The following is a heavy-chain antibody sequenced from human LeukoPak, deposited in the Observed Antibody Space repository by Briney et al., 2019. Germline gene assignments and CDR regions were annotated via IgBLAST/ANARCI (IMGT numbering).Heavy chain of an antibody. V-gene: IGHV1-2*02. Sequence: ASVKVSCKASGYTFTGYYMHWVRQAPGQGLGWMGWINPNSGGTNYAQKFQGRVTMTRDTSISTAYMELSRLRSDDTAVYYCARSYYYDSSGWWGLDYWGQGTLVTVSS. CDR1: GYTFTGYY. D-gene: IGHD3-22*01. CDR3: ARSYYYDSSGWWGLDY. J-gene: IGHJ4*02. CDR2: INPNSGGT.